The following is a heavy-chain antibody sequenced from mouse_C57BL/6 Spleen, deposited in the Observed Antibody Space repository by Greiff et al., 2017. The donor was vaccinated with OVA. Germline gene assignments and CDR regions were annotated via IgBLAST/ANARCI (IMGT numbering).Heavy chain of an antibody. V-gene: IGHV5-17*01. CDR1: GFTFSDYG. J-gene: IGHJ1*03. CDR2: ISSGSSTI. Sequence: VESGGGLVKPGGSLKLSCAASGFTFSDYGMHWVRQAPEKGLEWVAYISSGSSTIYYADTVKGRFTISRDNAKNTLFLQMTSLRSEDTAMYYCAREVVARSYWYFDVWGTGTTVTVSS. CDR3: AREVVARSYWYFDV. D-gene: IGHD1-1*01.